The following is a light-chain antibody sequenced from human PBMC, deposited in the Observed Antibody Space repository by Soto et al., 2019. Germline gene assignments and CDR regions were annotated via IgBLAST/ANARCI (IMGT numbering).Light chain of an antibody. CDR1: QGISSN. CDR2: AAS. CDR3: QQLNSYPRVT. J-gene: IGKJ4*01. Sequence: DIQLTQSPSFLSASEGDRVTITCRASQGISSNLAWYQQKPGKAPKLLIYAASTLQSGVPSRFSGSGSGTEFTLTISSLQPEDFATYCCQQLNSYPRVTFGGGTKVEIK. V-gene: IGKV1-9*01.